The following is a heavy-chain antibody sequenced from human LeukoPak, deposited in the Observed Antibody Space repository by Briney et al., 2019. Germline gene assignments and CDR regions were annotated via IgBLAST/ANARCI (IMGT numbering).Heavy chain of an antibody. CDR2: IYHTGST. CDR1: GYSISSGYY. CDR3: ARMYAGIFPNGFDI. D-gene: IGHD4-23*01. V-gene: IGHV4-38-2*01. Sequence: SETLSLTCAVSGYSISSGYYWGWIRQPPGKGLEWIGSIYHTGSTCYNPSLKSRLIISVDTSNNQFSLKLNSVTAADTAVYYCARMYAGIFPNGFDIWGQGTMVTVSS. J-gene: IGHJ3*02.